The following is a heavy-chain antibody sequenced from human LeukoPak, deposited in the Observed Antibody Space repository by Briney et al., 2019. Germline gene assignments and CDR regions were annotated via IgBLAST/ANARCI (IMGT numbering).Heavy chain of an antibody. V-gene: IGHV4-30-4*01. CDR1: GGSISSGDYY. CDR2: IYYSGST. J-gene: IGHJ4*02. Sequence: PSETLSLTCTVSGGSISSGDYYWSWIRQPPGKGLEWIGYIYYSGSTYYNPSLKSRVTISVDTSKNQFSLKLSSVTAADTAVYYCAREFGGDSVGTPPPSDYWGQGTLVTVSS. D-gene: IGHD2-21*02. CDR3: AREFGGDSVGTPPPSDY.